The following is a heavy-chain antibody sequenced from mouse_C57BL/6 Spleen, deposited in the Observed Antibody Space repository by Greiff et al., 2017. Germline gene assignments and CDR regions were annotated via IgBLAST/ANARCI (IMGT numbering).Heavy chain of an antibody. J-gene: IGHJ3*01. CDR1: GYAFSSSW. Sequence: VQLQESGPELVKPGASVKISCKASGYAFSSSWMNWVKQRPGKGLEWIGRIYPGDGDTNYNGKFKGKATLTADKSSSTAYMQLSSLTSEDSAVYFCARGYYGSSYWFAYWGQGTLVTVSA. CDR2: IYPGDGDT. CDR3: ARGYYGSSYWFAY. D-gene: IGHD1-1*01. V-gene: IGHV1-82*01.